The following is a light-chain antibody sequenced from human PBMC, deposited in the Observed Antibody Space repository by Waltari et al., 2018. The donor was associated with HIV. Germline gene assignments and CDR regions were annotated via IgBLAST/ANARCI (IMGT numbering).Light chain of an antibody. Sequence: CRASQSVSNSYLAWYQHKPGQAPRLLIYGASTRATGIPDRFSGSGSGADFTLTISRLEPEDFAVYYCQQYGRSPPFTFGQGTKLEIK. CDR2: GAS. CDR1: QSVSNSY. J-gene: IGKJ2*01. CDR3: QQYGRSPPFT. V-gene: IGKV3-20*01.